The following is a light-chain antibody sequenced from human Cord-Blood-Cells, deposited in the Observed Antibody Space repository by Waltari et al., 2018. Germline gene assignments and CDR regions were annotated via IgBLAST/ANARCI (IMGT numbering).Light chain of an antibody. CDR3: SSYTSSSTPYV. CDR2: DVS. CDR1: SSDVGGYNY. V-gene: IGLV2-14*03. J-gene: IGLJ1*01. Sequence: QSALTQPASVSGSPGPSITISCTGTSSDVGGYNYVSWYQQHPGQAPKLSIYDVSNRPSGVSNRFSGSKSGNTASLTISGLQAEDGADYYCSSYTSSSTPYVFGTGTKVTVL.